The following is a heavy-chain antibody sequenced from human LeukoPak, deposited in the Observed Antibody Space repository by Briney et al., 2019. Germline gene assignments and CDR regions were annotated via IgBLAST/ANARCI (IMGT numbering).Heavy chain of an antibody. Sequence: SETLSLTCAVYGGSFSDYYWSWIRQPPGKGLEWIGTIYNSGSTYYNPSLKSRVTISLDTSKNQFSLKLSSVTAADTAVYYCARGLDDHWGQGTLVTVSS. D-gene: IGHD1-1*01. V-gene: IGHV4-34*01. CDR3: ARGLDDH. J-gene: IGHJ4*02. CDR1: GGSFSDYY. CDR2: IYNSGST.